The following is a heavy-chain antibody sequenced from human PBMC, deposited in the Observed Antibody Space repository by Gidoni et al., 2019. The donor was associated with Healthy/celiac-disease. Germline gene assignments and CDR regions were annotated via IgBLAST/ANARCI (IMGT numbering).Heavy chain of an antibody. CDR2: IRSKAYGGTT. Sequence: EVQLVESGGGLVQPGRSLRLSCTASGFTFGDYAMSWFRQAPGKGLWWVGFIRSKAYGGTTEYAASVKGRFTISRDDSKSIAYLQMNSLKTEDTAVYYCTSSQPFYYDSSGDIDYWGQGTLVTVSS. CDR3: TSSQPFYYDSSGDIDY. V-gene: IGHV3-49*03. J-gene: IGHJ4*02. CDR1: GFTFGDYA. D-gene: IGHD3-22*01.